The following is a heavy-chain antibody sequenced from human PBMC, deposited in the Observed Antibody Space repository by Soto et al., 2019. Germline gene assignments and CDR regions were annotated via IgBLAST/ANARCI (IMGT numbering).Heavy chain of an antibody. CDR3: ARQLGRWQPLYY. CDR2: IYYSGNT. CDR1: GGSLRDYY. Sequence: SETLSLTCSVSGGSLRDYYWSWIRQSPGKGPEWIGYIYYSGNTNYNPSLKSRVTISVDMNKSLFSLKLNSVTAADKAVYYCARQLGRWQPLYYWGRGTLCTVS. V-gene: IGHV4-59*01. D-gene: IGHD1-1*01. J-gene: IGHJ4*02.